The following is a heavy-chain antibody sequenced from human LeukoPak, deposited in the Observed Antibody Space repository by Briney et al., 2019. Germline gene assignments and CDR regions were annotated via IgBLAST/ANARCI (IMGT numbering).Heavy chain of an antibody. CDR2: IRGSGGGT. D-gene: IGHD4-17*01. Sequence: PGGSLRLSCAVSGFTFSSYAMTWVRQAPGRGLEWVSSIRGSGGGTDYADSVRGRFTISRDHSKNTLYLQMNSLRAEDTAIYYCSRDPNGDYVGAFDFQRWGQGTLVPVSS. CDR1: GFTFSSYA. J-gene: IGHJ1*01. V-gene: IGHV3-23*01. CDR3: SRDPNGDYVGAFDFQR.